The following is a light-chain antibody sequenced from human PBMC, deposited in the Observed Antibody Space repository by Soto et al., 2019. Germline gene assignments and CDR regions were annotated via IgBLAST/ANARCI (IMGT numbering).Light chain of an antibody. CDR1: QSVSSN. CDR2: GAS. CDR3: QKYNNWPRT. V-gene: IGKV3-15*01. Sequence: EIVMTQSPATLSVSPGERATLSCRASQSVSSNLAWYQQKPGQAPRLLIYGASTRATGIPARFSGSGSGTEFTLTIDSLQSEDFADYFCQKYNNWPRTFGQGTKV. J-gene: IGKJ1*01.